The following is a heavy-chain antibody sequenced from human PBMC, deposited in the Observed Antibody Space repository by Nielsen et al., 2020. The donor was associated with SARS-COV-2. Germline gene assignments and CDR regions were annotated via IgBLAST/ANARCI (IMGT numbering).Heavy chain of an antibody. CDR2: MNPNSGNT. Sequence: ASVKVSCKASGYTFTSYDINWVRQATGQGLEWMGWMNPNSGNTGYAQKFQGRVTMTTDTSTSTAYMELRSLRSDDTAVYYCARDRDSGWYVWGQGTLVTVSS. V-gene: IGHV1-8*01. D-gene: IGHD6-19*01. CDR1: GYTFTSYD. CDR3: ARDRDSGWYV. J-gene: IGHJ4*02.